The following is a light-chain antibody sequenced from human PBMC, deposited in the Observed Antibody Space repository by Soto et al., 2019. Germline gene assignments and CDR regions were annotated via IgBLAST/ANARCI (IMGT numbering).Light chain of an antibody. Sequence: EIVLTQSPGTLSLSPGERATLSCRASQSFISSYLAWYQQNPGQAPRLLIYGASSRATGIPDRFSGSGSGTDFTLTISRLEPEDFAVYYCQQYGSSPITFGQGTRLEIK. CDR1: QSFISSY. V-gene: IGKV3-20*01. CDR2: GAS. CDR3: QQYGSSPIT. J-gene: IGKJ5*01.